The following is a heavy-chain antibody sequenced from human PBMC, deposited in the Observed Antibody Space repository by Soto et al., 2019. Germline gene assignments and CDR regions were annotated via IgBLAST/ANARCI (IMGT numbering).Heavy chain of an antibody. CDR1: GFTFSSYS. V-gene: IGHV3-23*01. D-gene: IGHD3-10*01. CDR2: ISDSGGNT. CDR3: SKWSGFGDA. J-gene: IGHJ5*02. Sequence: EVQLSESGGGLVQPGGSLRLSCAASGFTFSSYSMTWVRQARGKGLEWVSGISDSGGNTWYADSVTGRLTISRDKSKNTVFLQMNSLRAEDTAVYFCSKWSGFGDACGQGTVVTVSS.